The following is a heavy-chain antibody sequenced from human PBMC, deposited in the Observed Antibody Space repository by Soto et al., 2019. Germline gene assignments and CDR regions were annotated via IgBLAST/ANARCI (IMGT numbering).Heavy chain of an antibody. V-gene: IGHV1-69*12. Sequence: QVQLVQSGAEVKKPGSSVKVSCKASGGTFSSYAISWVRQAPGQGLEWMGGIIPIFGTANYAQKFQGRVTITADESTSTAYMEPSSLRSEDTAVYYCATVESGWPRGWFDPWGQGTLVTVSS. D-gene: IGHD6-19*01. CDR2: IIPIFGTA. J-gene: IGHJ5*02. CDR3: ATVESGWPRGWFDP. CDR1: GGTFSSYA.